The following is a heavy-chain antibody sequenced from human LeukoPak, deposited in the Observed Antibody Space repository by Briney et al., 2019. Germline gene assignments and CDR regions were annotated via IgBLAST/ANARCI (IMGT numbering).Heavy chain of an antibody. CDR2: TSAYSGNT. CDR1: GYTFTSYG. CDR3: ARDPTHFYGMDV. J-gene: IGHJ6*01. Sequence: ASVKVSCKASGYTFTSYGISWVRQAPGQGLEWMGWTSAYSGNTNYAQKLQGRVTMTTDTSTSTAYMELRSLRSDDTAVYYCARDPTHFYGMDVWGQGTTVTVSS. V-gene: IGHV1-18*01. D-gene: IGHD3-3*02.